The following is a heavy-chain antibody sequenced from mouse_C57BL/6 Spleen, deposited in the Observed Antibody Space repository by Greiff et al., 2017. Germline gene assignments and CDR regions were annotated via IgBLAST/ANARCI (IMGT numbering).Heavy chain of an antibody. V-gene: IGHV1-64*01. Sequence: QVQLQQPGAELVKPGASVKLSCKASGYTFTSYWMHWVKQRPGQGLEWIGMIHPNSGSTNYNEKFKSKATLPVDKSSSTAYMQLSSLTSEDSAVYYCARPYYGCSYEVWFAYWGQGTLVTVSA. CDR3: ARPYYGCSYEVWFAY. J-gene: IGHJ3*01. D-gene: IGHD1-1*01. CDR1: GYTFTSYW. CDR2: IHPNSGST.